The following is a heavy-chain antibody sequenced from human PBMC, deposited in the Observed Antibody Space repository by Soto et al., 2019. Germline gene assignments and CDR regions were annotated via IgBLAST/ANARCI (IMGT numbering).Heavy chain of an antibody. J-gene: IGHJ4*02. CDR3: ARDKYCSGGSCLQIPFY. Sequence: ASVKVSCKASGYTFTSYGISWVRQAPGQGLEWMGWISAYNGNTNYAQKLQGRVTMTTDTSTSTAYMELRSLRSDDTAVYYCARDKYCSGGSCLQIPFYWGQGTLVTVSS. CDR2: ISAYNGNT. CDR1: GYTFTSYG. V-gene: IGHV1-18*01. D-gene: IGHD2-15*01.